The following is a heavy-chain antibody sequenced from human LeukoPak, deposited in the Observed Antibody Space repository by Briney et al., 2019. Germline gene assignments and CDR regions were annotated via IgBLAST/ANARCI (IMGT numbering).Heavy chain of an antibody. CDR2: IVVGSGNT. CDR1: GFTFTSSA. D-gene: IGHD3-22*01. V-gene: IGHV1-58*01. CDR3: AASPDYYDSSGYSYYFDY. Sequence: SVKVSCKASGFTFTSSAVQWVRQARGQRVEWIGWIVVGSGNTNYAQKFQERVTITRDMSTSTAYMELSSLRSEDTAVYYCAASPDYYDSSGYSYYFDYWGQGTLVTVSS. J-gene: IGHJ4*02.